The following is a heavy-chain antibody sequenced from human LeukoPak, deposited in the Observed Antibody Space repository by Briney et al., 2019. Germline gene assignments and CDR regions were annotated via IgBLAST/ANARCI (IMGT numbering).Heavy chain of an antibody. Sequence: GGSLRLSCAASGFTFSSYEMTWVRQAPGKGLEWVSYISSSGSTIYYADSVKGRFTISRDNAKNSLYLQMNSLRAEDTAVYYCARDWGLDGEISSGDYWGQGTLVTVSS. D-gene: IGHD3-10*01. CDR2: ISSSGSTI. V-gene: IGHV3-48*03. J-gene: IGHJ4*02. CDR3: ARDWGLDGEISSGDY. CDR1: GFTFSSYE.